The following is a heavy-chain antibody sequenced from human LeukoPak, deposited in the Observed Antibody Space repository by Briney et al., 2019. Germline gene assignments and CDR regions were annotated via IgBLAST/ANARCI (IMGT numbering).Heavy chain of an antibody. J-gene: IGHJ1*01. CDR2: ISAYNGYT. V-gene: IGHV1-18*01. D-gene: IGHD4-11*01. CDR3: ARDKAVTTELTQYFQH. CDR1: GYTFTNYG. Sequence: ASVKVSCKASGYTFTNYGVSWVRQAPGQGLEWMGWISAYNGYTNYAQKFQFRVTMTTDTSTSTAYMELRSLTSDDTAVYYCARDKAVTTELTQYFQHWGQGTLVTVSS.